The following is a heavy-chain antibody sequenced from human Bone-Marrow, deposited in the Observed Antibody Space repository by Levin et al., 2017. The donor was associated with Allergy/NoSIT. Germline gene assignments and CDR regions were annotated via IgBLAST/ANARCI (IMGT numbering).Heavy chain of an antibody. Sequence: SQTLSLTCSVSGSPLSSYYWGWIRQPPGKGLELIAYISKSGSTTYNPSLTGRVTISVDTPKNQFSLKLNSVTAADTAVYYCARDGSGRPFQYWGQGTLVTVS. CDR3: ARDGSGRPFQY. CDR2: ISKSGST. D-gene: IGHD6-25*01. J-gene: IGHJ1*01. V-gene: IGHV4-59*01. CDR1: GSPLSSYY.